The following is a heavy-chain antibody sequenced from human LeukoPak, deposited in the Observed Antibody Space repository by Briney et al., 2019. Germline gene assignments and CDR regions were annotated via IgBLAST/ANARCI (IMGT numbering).Heavy chain of an antibody. V-gene: IGHV3-30*02. CDR3: ARKLSGTFDY. CDR2: IRYDGSNK. D-gene: IGHD6-25*01. J-gene: IGHJ4*02. Sequence: GGSLRLSCAASGFTFSSYGMHWVRQAPGKGLEWVAFIRYDGSNKYYADSVKGRFTISRDNAKNSLYLQMNSLRAEDTAVYYCARKLSGTFDYWGQGTLVTVSS. CDR1: GFTFSSYG.